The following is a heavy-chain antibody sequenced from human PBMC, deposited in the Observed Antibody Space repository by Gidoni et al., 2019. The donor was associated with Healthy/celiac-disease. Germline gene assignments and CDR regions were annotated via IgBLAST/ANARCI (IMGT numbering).Heavy chain of an antibody. V-gene: IGHV3-23*01. Sequence: EVQLLESGGGLVQPGGSLRLSCAASGFTCSSDAMSWVPQAPGKGLEWVSAISGSGGSTYYADSVKGRFTISRDNSKNTLYLQMNSLRAEDTAVYYCAKVIVVVPEGGFDIWGQGTMVTVSS. D-gene: IGHD2-2*01. J-gene: IGHJ3*02. CDR1: GFTCSSDA. CDR2: ISGSGGST. CDR3: AKVIVVVPEGGFDI.